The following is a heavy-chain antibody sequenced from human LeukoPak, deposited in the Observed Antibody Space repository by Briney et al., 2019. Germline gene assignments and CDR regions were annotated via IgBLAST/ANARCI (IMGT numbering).Heavy chain of an antibody. Sequence: GGSLRLSCAASGFTFSSYGMHWVRQAPGKGLEWVAVISYDGSNKYYADSVKGRFTISRDNSKNTLYLQMNSLRAEDTAVYYCARAISVPAAHFYYYYYMDVWGKGTTVTVSS. CDR2: ISYDGSNK. D-gene: IGHD2-2*01. CDR1: GFTFSSYG. V-gene: IGHV3-30*03. CDR3: ARAISVPAAHFYYYYYMDV. J-gene: IGHJ6*03.